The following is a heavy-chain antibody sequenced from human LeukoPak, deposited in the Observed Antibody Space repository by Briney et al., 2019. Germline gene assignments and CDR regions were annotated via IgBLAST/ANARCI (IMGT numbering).Heavy chain of an antibody. V-gene: IGHV1-69*13. Sequence: GVSVKVSCKASGGTFSSYAISWVRQAPGQGLEWMGGIIPIFGTANYAQKFQGRVTITADESTSTAYMELSSLRSEDTAVYYCARGSLGYCSSTSCPNIDYWGQGTLVTVSS. CDR1: GGTFSSYA. J-gene: IGHJ4*02. CDR3: ARGSLGYCSSTSCPNIDY. CDR2: IIPIFGTA. D-gene: IGHD2-2*01.